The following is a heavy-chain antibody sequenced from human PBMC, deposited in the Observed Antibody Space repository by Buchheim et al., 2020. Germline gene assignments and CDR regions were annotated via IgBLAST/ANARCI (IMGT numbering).Heavy chain of an antibody. Sequence: QVQLQQWGAGLLKPSETLSLPCAVYGGSFSGYYWSWIRQPPGKGLEWIGEINTSGSTNYNPSLKSRATKSVNTPKNTFSLQLSSVTAADTAVYYCARGIRGIQLWPRNWFDPWGQGTL. CDR2: INTSGST. V-gene: IGHV4-34*01. J-gene: IGHJ5*02. D-gene: IGHD5-18*01. CDR3: ARGIRGIQLWPRNWFDP. CDR1: GGSFSGYY.